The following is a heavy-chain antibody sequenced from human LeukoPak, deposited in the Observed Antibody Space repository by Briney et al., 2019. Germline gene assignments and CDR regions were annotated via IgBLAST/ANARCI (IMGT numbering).Heavy chain of an antibody. CDR1: GYSISSGYY. CDR2: IYHSGGT. D-gene: IGHD3-3*01. J-gene: IGHJ4*02. Sequence: SETLSLTCTVSGYSISSGYYWGWIRQPPGKGLEWIGSIYHSGGTYYNPSLKSRVTISVDTSKNQFSLKLSSVTAADTAVYYCARLFLEWLFGYWGQGTLVTVSS. CDR3: ARLFLEWLFGY. V-gene: IGHV4-38-2*02.